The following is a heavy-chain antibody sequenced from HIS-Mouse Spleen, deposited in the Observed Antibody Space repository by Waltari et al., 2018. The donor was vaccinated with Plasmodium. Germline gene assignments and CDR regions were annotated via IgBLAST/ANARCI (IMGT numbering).Heavy chain of an antibody. Sequence: EVQLLESGGGLVQPGGSLRLSCAASGFTFSSYAMSWVRQAPVKGLEWVSAISGSGGSTYYADSVKGRFTISRDNSKNTRYLQMNSLRAEDTAVYYCAILVQLEPPFDYWGQGTLVTVSS. J-gene: IGHJ4*02. D-gene: IGHD1-1*01. CDR1: GFTFSSYA. CDR3: AILVQLEPPFDY. CDR2: ISGSGGST. V-gene: IGHV3-23*01.